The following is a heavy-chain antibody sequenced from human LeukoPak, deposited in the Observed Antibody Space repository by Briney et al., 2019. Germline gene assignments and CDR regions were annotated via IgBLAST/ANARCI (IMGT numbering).Heavy chain of an antibody. CDR2: IHYSGST. CDR1: GGSISSSSYY. V-gene: IGHV4-39*07. Sequence: SETLSLTCTVSGGSISSSSYYWGWIRQPPGKGLEWIGSIHYSGSTNYNPSLKSRVTISVDTSRNQFSLKLSSVTAADTAVYYCARGLWFGDENPPYFDYWGQGILVTVSS. CDR3: ARGLWFGDENPPYFDY. J-gene: IGHJ4*02. D-gene: IGHD3-10*01.